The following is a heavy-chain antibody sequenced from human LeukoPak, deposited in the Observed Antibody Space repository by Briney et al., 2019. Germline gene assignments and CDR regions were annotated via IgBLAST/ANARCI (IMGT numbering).Heavy chain of an antibody. CDR1: GCTFSGYY. Sequence: ASVKVSCKASGCTFSGYYMHWVRQAPGQGLEWMGWINPNSGGTNYAQKFQGRVTMTRDTSISTAYMELSRLRSDDTAVYYCARDQWIAVAGVVLNYWGQGTLVTVSS. CDR2: INPNSGGT. J-gene: IGHJ4*02. D-gene: IGHD6-19*01. CDR3: ARDQWIAVAGVVLNY. V-gene: IGHV1-2*02.